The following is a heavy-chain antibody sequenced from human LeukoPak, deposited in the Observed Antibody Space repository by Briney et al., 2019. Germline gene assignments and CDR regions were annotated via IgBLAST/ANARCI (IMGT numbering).Heavy chain of an antibody. CDR2: INPDGRDT. CDR3: ARAVAATGSSDF. J-gene: IGHJ4*02. Sequence: PGGSLRLSCAASGFTFSSRYMHWVRQAPGKGLVWASRINPDGRDTKYAESVRGRFTMSRDNGENTLYLQMNNLKADDTGVYYCARAVAATGSSDFWGQGTLVTVSS. CDR1: GFTFSSRY. V-gene: IGHV3-74*03. D-gene: IGHD6-19*01.